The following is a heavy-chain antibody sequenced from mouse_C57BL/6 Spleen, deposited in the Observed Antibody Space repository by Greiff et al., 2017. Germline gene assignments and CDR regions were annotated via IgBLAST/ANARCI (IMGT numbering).Heavy chain of an antibody. CDR2: IDPSDSYT. CDR1: GYTFTSYW. V-gene: IGHV1-50*01. D-gene: IGHD1-1*01. Sequence: VQLQQPGAELVKPGASVKLSCKASGYTFTSYWMQWVKQRPGQGLEWIGEIDPSDSYTNYNQKFKGKATLTVDTSSSTAYMQLSSLTSEDSAVYYCARGAYYGSSYDAMDYWGQGTSVTVSS. CDR3: ARGAYYGSSYDAMDY. J-gene: IGHJ4*01.